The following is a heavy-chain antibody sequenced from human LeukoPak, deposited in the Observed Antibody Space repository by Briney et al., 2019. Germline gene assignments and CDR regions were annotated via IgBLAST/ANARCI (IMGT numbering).Heavy chain of an antibody. D-gene: IGHD5-18*01. CDR1: GGSISSYS. CDR2: VYTSGST. Sequence: SETLSLTCTVSGGSISSYSWSWIRQPAGKRLEWIGRVYTSGSTSYNPSLKSRVTMSVDTSKNQFSLKLSSVTAADTAVYYCARGRYSYGYSFDYWGQGTLVTVSS. V-gene: IGHV4-4*07. CDR3: ARGRYSYGYSFDY. J-gene: IGHJ4*02.